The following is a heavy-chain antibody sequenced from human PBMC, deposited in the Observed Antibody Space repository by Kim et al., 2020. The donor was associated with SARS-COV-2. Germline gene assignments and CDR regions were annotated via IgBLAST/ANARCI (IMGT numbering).Heavy chain of an antibody. CDR1: GFTFDDYA. Sequence: GGSLRLSCAASGFTFDDYAMHWVRQAPGKGLEWVSGISWNSGSIGYADSVKGRFTISRDNAKNSLYLQMNSLRAEDTDLYYCVKDDSGSYRGAVDYWGQGALVTVSS. CDR2: ISWNSGSI. D-gene: IGHD1-26*01. J-gene: IGHJ4*02. V-gene: IGHV3-9*01. CDR3: VKDDSGSYRGAVDY.